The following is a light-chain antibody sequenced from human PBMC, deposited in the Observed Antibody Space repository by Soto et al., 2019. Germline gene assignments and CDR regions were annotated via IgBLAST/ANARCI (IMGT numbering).Light chain of an antibody. V-gene: IGKV4-1*01. CDR1: ESVFSRSTNKNY. J-gene: IGKJ5*01. CDR3: QQYHSDPIT. CDR2: WAS. Sequence: DIVMTQSTDSLAVSVGERATINCKYTESVFSRSTNKNYLAWFQQNPGQPPKLLISWASTRKSGVPDRFSGSGSGTDFTLTITSLQAEDVAVYYCQQYHSDPITFGQGTRLE.